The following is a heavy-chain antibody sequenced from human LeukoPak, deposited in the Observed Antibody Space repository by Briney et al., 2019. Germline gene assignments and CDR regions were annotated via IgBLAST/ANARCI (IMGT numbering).Heavy chain of an antibody. Sequence: PSETLSLTCTVSGGSISSYYWSWIRQPAGKGLEWIGRIYTSGSTNYNPSLKSRVTMSVDTSKNQFSLKLSSVTAADTAVYYCARFPTSYGRYYYGMDVWGQGTRVSVSS. V-gene: IGHV4-4*07. J-gene: IGHJ6*02. D-gene: IGHD3-16*01. CDR3: ARFPTSYGRYYYGMDV. CDR2: IYTSGST. CDR1: GGSISSYY.